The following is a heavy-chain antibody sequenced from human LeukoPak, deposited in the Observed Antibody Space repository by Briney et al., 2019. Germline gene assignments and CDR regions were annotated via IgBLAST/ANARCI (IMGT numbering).Heavy chain of an antibody. CDR1: GGSISSYY. CDR2: IYYSGST. CDR3: ARGRDGYSN. V-gene: IGHV4-59*01. D-gene: IGHD5-24*01. J-gene: IGHJ4*02. Sequence: SETLSLTCTVSGGSISSYYWSWIRQPPGKGLEWIGYIYYSGSTNYNPSLKSRVTISVDTSKNQFSLKLSSVTAADTAVYYRARGRDGYSNWGQGTLVTVSS.